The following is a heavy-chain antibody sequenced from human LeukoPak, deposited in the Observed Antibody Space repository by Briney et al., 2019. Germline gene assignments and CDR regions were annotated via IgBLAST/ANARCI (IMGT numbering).Heavy chain of an antibody. CDR3: ARDIPHDY. CDR1: GYTFTGYY. J-gene: IGHJ4*02. D-gene: IGHD2-2*02. CDR2: INPNSGGT. Sequence: ASVKVSCKASGYTFTGYYMHWVRQAPGQGLEWMGWINPNSGGTNYAQKFQGWVTMTRDTSISTAYMELSSLRSEDTAVYYCARDIPHDYWGQGTLVTVSS. V-gene: IGHV1-2*04.